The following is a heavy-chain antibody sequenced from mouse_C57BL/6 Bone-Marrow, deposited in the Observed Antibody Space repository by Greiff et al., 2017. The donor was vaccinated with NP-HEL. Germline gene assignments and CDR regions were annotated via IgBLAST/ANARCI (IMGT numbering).Heavy chain of an antibody. CDR2: ISSGGSYT. CDR1: GFTFSSYG. J-gene: IGHJ4*01. CDR3: ARKRSGPYYAMDY. Sequence: EVKLVESGGDLVKPGGSLKLSCAASGFTFSSYGMSWVRQTPDKRLEWVATISSGGSYTYYPDSVKGRFTISRDNAKNTLYLQMSSLKSEDTAMYYCARKRSGPYYAMDYWGQGTSVTVSS. V-gene: IGHV5-6*01. D-gene: IGHD3-2*02.